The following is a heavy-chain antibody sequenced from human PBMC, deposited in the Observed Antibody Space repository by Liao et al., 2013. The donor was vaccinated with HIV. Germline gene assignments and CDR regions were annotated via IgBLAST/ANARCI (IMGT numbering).Heavy chain of an antibody. CDR1: GGSISSYY. Sequence: QVQLEESGPGLVKPSETLSLTCTVSGGSISSYYWSWIRQPPGKGLEWIGYIYYSGSTNYNPSLKSRVTISVDTSKNQFSLKLSSVTAADTAVYYCAREPLTGPGYFDYWGQGTLVTVSS. D-gene: IGHD3-9*01. CDR3: AREPLTGPGYFDY. CDR2: IYYSGST. V-gene: IGHV4-59*01. J-gene: IGHJ4*02.